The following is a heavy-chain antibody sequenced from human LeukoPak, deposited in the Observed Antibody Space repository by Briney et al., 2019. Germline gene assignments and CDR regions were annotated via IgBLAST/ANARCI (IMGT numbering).Heavy chain of an antibody. D-gene: IGHD6-13*01. V-gene: IGHV3-30*02. Sequence: GGSLRLSCAASGFSFSSYGMHWVRQAPGKGLEWVTFIRYDGSNKYYADSVKGRFTISRDNSKNTLYLQMNSLRTEDTAVYYCAKDSSASSWYWDYWGQGTLVTVSS. CDR1: GFSFSSYG. J-gene: IGHJ4*02. CDR2: IRYDGSNK. CDR3: AKDSSASSWYWDY.